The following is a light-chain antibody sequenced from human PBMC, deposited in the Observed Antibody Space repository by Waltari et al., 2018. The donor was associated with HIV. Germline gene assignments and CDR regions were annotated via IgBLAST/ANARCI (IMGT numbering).Light chain of an antibody. V-gene: IGKV1-6*01. CDR2: AAS. CDR3: LQDYKAPYT. CDR1: QGIRND. J-gene: IGKJ2*01. Sequence: AIQMTQSPSSLSAAVGDSVTITCRSSQGIRNDLGWYQQKSGKAPKLLIYAASALHNGVPSRFSGSGSGTDFTLTISSVQPEDFATYYCLQDYKAPYTSGQGTKLEIK.